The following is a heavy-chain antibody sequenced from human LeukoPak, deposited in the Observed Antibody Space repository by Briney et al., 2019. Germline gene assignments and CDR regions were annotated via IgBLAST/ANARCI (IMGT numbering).Heavy chain of an antibody. CDR2: ISAYNGNT. D-gene: IGHD3-16*02. Sequence: ASVKVSCKASGGTFSSYAISWVRQAPGQGLEWMGWISAYNGNTNYAQKLQGRVTMTTDTSTSTAYMELRSLRSDDTAVYYCARVFAFGGVIVETDAFDIWGQGTMVTVSS. CDR3: ARVFAFGGVIVETDAFDI. CDR1: GGTFSSYA. V-gene: IGHV1-18*01. J-gene: IGHJ3*02.